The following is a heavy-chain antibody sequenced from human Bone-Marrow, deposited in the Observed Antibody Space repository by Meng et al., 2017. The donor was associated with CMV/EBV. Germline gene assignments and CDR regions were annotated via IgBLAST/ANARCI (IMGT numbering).Heavy chain of an antibody. Sequence: SETLSLICAVYGGSFSGYYWSWIRQPPGKGLEWIGEINHSGSTNYNPSLKSRVTISVDTSKNQFSLKLCSVTAADTAVYYCARGRRGAIVVVPAAIGHNWFDPWGQGSLVTVSS. J-gene: IGHJ5*02. CDR3: ARGRRGAIVVVPAAIGHNWFDP. CDR1: GGSFSGYY. D-gene: IGHD2-2*02. CDR2: INHSGST. V-gene: IGHV4-34*01.